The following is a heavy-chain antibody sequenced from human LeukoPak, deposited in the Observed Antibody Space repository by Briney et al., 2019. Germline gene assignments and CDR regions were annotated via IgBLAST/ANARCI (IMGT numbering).Heavy chain of an antibody. CDR2: INPSGGST. Sequence: GPVKVSCKASGYTFTSYYMHWVRQAPGQGLEWMGIINPSGGSTSYAQKFQGRVTMTRDTSTSTVYMELSSLRSEDTAVYYCARDRGRSSGWYNGFDYWGQGTLVTVSS. CDR1: GYTFTSYY. V-gene: IGHV1-46*01. J-gene: IGHJ4*02. D-gene: IGHD6-19*01. CDR3: ARDRGRSSGWYNGFDY.